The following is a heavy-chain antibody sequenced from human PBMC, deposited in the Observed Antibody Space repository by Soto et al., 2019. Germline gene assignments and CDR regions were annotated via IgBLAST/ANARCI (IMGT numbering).Heavy chain of an antibody. V-gene: IGHV1-8*02. CDR3: ARGEAVAATALDY. CDR1: GYTFTSYG. J-gene: IGHJ4*02. Sequence: ASVTVSCKASGYTFTSYGISWVRQATGQGLEWMGWMNPNSGNTGYAQKFQGRVTMTRSTSISTAYMELSSLRSEDTAVYYCARGEAVAATALDYWGQGTLVTVSS. CDR2: MNPNSGNT. D-gene: IGHD2-21*02.